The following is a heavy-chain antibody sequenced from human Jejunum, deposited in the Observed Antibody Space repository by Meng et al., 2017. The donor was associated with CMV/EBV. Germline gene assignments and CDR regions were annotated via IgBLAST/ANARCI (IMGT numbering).Heavy chain of an antibody. CDR3: APGFRSWSGSYSS. Sequence: VPLLQGAAVLLKPAATLPLTGGVYGAPFSGYWRWVRRPPGKGLEWIGEITHSVSTNYNVSLKSRVTISIDTSKNQFSLKLSSVTATDTAVYYCAPGFRSWSGSYSSWGQGTLVTVSS. CDR1: GAPFSGY. J-gene: IGHJ4*02. V-gene: IGHV4-34*01. CDR2: ITHSVST. D-gene: IGHD1-26*01.